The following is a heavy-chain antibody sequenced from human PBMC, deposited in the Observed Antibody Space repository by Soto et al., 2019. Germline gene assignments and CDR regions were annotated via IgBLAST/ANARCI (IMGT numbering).Heavy chain of an antibody. V-gene: IGHV2-5*02. CDR3: ARYFYESSDSSPWDYGMDV. Sequence: QITLKESGPTLMKPTQTLTLTCTLSGFSLSTSGVGVGWIRQTPEKALEWLALIYWDDDKRYSPSLKSRLTITKDTSKNQVVLTMTNMDPVDTATYCCARYFYESSDSSPWDYGMDVWGQGTTVTVSS. D-gene: IGHD3-22*01. CDR2: IYWDDDK. J-gene: IGHJ6*02. CDR1: GFSLSTSGVG.